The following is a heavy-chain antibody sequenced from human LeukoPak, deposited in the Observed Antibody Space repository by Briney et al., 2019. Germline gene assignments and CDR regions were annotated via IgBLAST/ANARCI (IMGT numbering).Heavy chain of an antibody. V-gene: IGHV3-21*01. Sequence: GGSLRLSCAASGFTFSSYSMNWVRQAPGKGLEWVSSISSSSSYIYYADSVKGRFTISRDNAKNSLYLQMNSLRAEDTAVYYCAREPSGDFWSGGDAFDIWGQGTMVTVSS. CDR1: GFTFSSYS. CDR2: ISSSSSYI. J-gene: IGHJ3*02. D-gene: IGHD3-3*01. CDR3: AREPSGDFWSGGDAFDI.